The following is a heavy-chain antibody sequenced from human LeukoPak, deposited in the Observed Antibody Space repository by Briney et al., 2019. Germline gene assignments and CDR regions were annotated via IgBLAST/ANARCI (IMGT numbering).Heavy chain of an antibody. D-gene: IGHD3-10*01. CDR3: ARDVVRGVNADY. CDR1: GGSFSGYY. J-gene: IGHJ4*02. Sequence: SETLSLTCAVYGGSFSGYYWSWIRQPPGKGLEWIGEINHSGSSNYNPSLKGRVTISVDTSKKQFSLKLSSVTAADTAVYYCARDVVRGVNADYWDQGTLVTVSS. CDR2: INHSGSS. V-gene: IGHV4-34*01.